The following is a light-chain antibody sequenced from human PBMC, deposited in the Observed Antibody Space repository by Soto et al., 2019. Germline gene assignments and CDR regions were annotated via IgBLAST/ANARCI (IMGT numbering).Light chain of an antibody. CDR3: QQYNSWPRT. CDR1: QTVSNI. J-gene: IGKJ1*01. V-gene: IGKV3-15*01. CDR2: GAS. Sequence: IMDSHSPSTLSVYTWERATLSYRASQTVSNILHWYRQKPGQAPRLLIYGASKRATGIPARFGGSGSGTEFTLTISSLQSEDFAVYYCQQYNSWPRTFGQGTKVDI.